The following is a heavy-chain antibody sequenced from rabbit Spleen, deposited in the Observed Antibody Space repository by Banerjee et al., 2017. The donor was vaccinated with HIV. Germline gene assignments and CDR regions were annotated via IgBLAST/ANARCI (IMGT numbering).Heavy chain of an antibody. CDR2: IYGGSSDST. J-gene: IGHJ4*01. Sequence: QEQLVESGEGLVQPEGSLTLTCTASGFSFSSSYYMCWVRQAPGKGLEWIGCIYGGSSDSTYYASWAKGRFTISKTSSTTVTLQMTSLTAADTATYFCARDLDTYDYSGYAYSLWGPGSLVTVS. D-gene: IGHD6-1*01. V-gene: IGHV1S45*01. CDR1: GFSFSSSYY. CDR3: ARDLDTYDYSGYAYSL.